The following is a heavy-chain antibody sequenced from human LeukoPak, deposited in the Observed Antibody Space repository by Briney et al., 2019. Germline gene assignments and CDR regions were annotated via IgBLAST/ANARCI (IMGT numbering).Heavy chain of an antibody. CDR2: ITPSGGT. CDR1: GYTFTRYA. J-gene: IGHJ4*02. V-gene: IGHV1-2*02. Sequence: ASVKVSCQASGYTFTRYAMFWVRQAPGQGLEWMGWITPSGGTNYPQKFQGRVAITRDTSITTAYMDLSRLTSDDTAVYYCARDRYRDDFAHFEDSGQRALVTVSS. CDR3: ARDRYRDDFAHFED. D-gene: IGHD5-24*01.